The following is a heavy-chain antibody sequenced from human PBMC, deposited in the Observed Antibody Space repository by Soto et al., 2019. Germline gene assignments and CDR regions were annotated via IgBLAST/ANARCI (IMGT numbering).Heavy chain of an antibody. CDR3: ARESAVAALDP. CDR1: GYTFTSYG. CDR2: ISAYNGNT. Sequence: QVQLVQSGAEVKKPGASVKVSCKASGYTFTSYGISWVRQAPGQGLEWMGWISAYNGNTSYAQKLQGRVTMTTETTTRTAYMELRSPRSDDTAVYYCARESAVAALDPWGQGTLVTVSS. V-gene: IGHV1-18*01. J-gene: IGHJ5*02. D-gene: IGHD6-19*01.